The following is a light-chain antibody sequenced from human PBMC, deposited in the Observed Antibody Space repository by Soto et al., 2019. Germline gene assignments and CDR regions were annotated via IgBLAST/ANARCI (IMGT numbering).Light chain of an antibody. Sequence: EIVVTQSPGTLSLSPGERATLSCRASQSVSSSYLAWYQQKPGQAPRLLIYGASSRATGIPDRFSGSGSGTDFTLTISRLEPEDFAVYYCQPYNNWPLTFGGGTKVDI. J-gene: IGKJ4*01. CDR3: QPYNNWPLT. CDR2: GAS. CDR1: QSVSSSY. V-gene: IGKV3-20*01.